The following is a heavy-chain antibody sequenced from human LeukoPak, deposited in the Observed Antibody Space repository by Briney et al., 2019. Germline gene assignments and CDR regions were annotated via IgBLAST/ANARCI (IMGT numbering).Heavy chain of an antibody. Sequence: GASVKVSCKASGYTFTSYGISWVRQAPGQGLEWMGWINPSSGGTTYAQKFQGRVTMTRDTSISTAYMELSRLRSDDTAVYYCASGNYYENSGYSYSDYWGQGTLVTVSS. CDR2: INPSSGGT. D-gene: IGHD3-22*01. J-gene: IGHJ4*02. CDR3: ASGNYYENSGYSYSDY. V-gene: IGHV1-2*02. CDR1: GYTFTSYG.